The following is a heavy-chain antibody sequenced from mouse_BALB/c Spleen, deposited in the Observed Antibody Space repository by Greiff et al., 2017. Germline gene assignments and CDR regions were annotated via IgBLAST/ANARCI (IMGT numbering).Heavy chain of an antibody. CDR3: ARPTMIAFAY. D-gene: IGHD2-4*01. CDR2: INPNNGGT. CDR1: GYTFTDYN. V-gene: IGHV1-18*01. Sequence: EVQLQESGPELVKPGASVKIPCKASGYTFTDYNMDWVKQSHGKSLEWIGDINPNNGGTIYNQKFKGKATLTVDKSSSTAYMELRSLTSEDTAVYYCARPTMIAFAYWGQGTLVTVSA. J-gene: IGHJ3*01.